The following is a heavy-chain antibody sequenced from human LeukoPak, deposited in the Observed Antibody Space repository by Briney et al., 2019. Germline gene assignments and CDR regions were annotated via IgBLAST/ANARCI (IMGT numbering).Heavy chain of an antibody. CDR1: GGSISSSSYY. Sequence: SETLSLTCTVSGGSISSSSYYWGWIRQPPGKGLEWIGSIYYSGSTYYNPSLKSRVTMSVDTSKNQFSLKLSSVTAADTAVYYCAREYYDILTGRYYMDVWGKGTTVTISS. D-gene: IGHD3-9*01. CDR2: IYYSGST. J-gene: IGHJ6*03. V-gene: IGHV4-39*02. CDR3: AREYYDILTGRYYMDV.